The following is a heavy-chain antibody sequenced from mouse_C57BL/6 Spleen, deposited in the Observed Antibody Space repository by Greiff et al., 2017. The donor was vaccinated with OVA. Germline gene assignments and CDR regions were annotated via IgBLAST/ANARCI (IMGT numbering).Heavy chain of an antibody. D-gene: IGHD2-3*01. CDR3: ARSGDGGYYQGAMDY. V-gene: IGHV1-82*01. Sequence: VQLQESGPELVKPGASVKISCKASGYAFSSSWMNWVKQRPGKGLEWIGRIYPGDGDTNYNGKFKGKATLTADKSSSTAYMQLSSLTSEDSAVYFGARSGDGGYYQGAMDYWGQGTSVTVSS. CDR1: GYAFSSSW. J-gene: IGHJ4*01. CDR2: IYPGDGDT.